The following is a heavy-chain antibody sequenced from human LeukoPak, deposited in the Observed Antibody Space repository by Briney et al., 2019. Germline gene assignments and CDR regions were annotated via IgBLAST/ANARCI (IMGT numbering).Heavy chain of an antibody. CDR1: GGSISSYY. D-gene: IGHD6-13*01. J-gene: IGHJ4*02. CDR2: IYYSGST. CDR3: ARAGERLPRAAGSYYFDY. V-gene: IGHV4-59*01. Sequence: SETLSLTCTVSGGSISSYYWSWIRQPPGKGLEWIGYIYYSGSTNYNPSLKSRVTISVDTSKNQFSLKLSSVTAADTAVYYCARAGERLPRAAGSYYFDYWGQGTLVTVSS.